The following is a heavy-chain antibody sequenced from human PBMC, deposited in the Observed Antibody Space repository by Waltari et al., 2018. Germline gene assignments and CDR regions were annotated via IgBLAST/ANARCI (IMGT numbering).Heavy chain of an antibody. CDR2: INHSGST. CDR1: GGSFSGYY. V-gene: IGHV4-34*01. Sequence: QVQLQQWGAGLLKPSETLSLTCAVYGGSFSGYYWSWIRQPPGKGLEWIGEINHSGSTTYNPSLKSRVTISVDTSKNQFSLKLSSVTTADTAVYYCARSPRWRGGGYYAPYDYWGQGTLVTVSS. D-gene: IGHD3-3*01. J-gene: IGHJ4*02. CDR3: ARSPRWRGGGYYAPYDY.